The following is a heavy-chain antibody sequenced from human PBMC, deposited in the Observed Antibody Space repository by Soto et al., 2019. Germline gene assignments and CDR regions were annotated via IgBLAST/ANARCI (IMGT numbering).Heavy chain of an antibody. CDR3: AREMHCSGGSCYSGLVFDP. J-gene: IGHJ5*02. CDR1: GCSFTSCG. Sequence: SVTVPCTASGCSFTSCGIIWVRQPAGQGLEWMGWISAYNGNTNYAQKLQGRVTMTTDTSTSTAYMELRSLRSDDTAVYYCAREMHCSGGSCYSGLVFDPWGQGTLVTVSS. V-gene: IGHV1-18*04. CDR2: ISAYNGNT. D-gene: IGHD2-15*01.